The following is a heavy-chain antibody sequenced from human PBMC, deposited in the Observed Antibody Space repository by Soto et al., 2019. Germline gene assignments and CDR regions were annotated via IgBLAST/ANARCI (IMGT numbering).Heavy chain of an antibody. V-gene: IGHV3-33*01. Sequence: QVQLVESGGGVVQPGRSLRLSCVASGFTFSSYGMHWVRQAPGKGLEWVAVIWFDGSKKYYADSVKGRFTISRDNFKNTLYLQMNSLRTDDTAVYHCASGAPFDNYVLDVWGQGTTVTVSS. CDR2: IWFDGSKK. J-gene: IGHJ6*01. D-gene: IGHD3-9*01. CDR1: GFTFSSYG. CDR3: ASGAPFDNYVLDV.